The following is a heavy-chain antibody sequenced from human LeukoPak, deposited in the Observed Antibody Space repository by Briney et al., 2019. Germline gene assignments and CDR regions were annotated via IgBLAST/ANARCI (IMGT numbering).Heavy chain of an antibody. CDR1: GGSISSGSYY. D-gene: IGHD2-2*01. CDR2: IYTSGST. CDR3: ARDGGSDIVVTSIFDDAFDI. Sequence: PSETLSLTCTVSGGSISSGSYYWSWIRQPAGKGLEWIGRIYTSGSTNYNPSLKSRVTISVDTSKNQFSLKLSSVTAADTAVYYCARDGGSDIVVTSIFDDAFDIWGQGTMVTVSS. V-gene: IGHV4-61*02. J-gene: IGHJ3*02.